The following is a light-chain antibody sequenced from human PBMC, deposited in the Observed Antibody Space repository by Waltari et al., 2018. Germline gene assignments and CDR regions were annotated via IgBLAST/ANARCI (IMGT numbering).Light chain of an antibody. Sequence: EIVLTQSPGTLSLSPGESATLSCRASQIVSGNYLAWYQHKPGQAPRLLIYDGFRRATGIPDRFSGSGSGTDFTLTISRLEPEDFAVYYCQQYAGSPLTFGQGTKLEIE. CDR2: DGF. J-gene: IGKJ2*01. V-gene: IGKV3-20*01. CDR3: QQYAGSPLT. CDR1: QIVSGNY.